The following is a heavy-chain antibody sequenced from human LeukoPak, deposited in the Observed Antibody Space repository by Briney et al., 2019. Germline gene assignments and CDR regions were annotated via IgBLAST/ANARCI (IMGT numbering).Heavy chain of an antibody. V-gene: IGHV3-30*04. CDR2: ISYDGSNK. D-gene: IGHD3-10*01. CDR3: ARAGVVLWFGDFDY. Sequence: GRSLRLSCAASGFTFSSCAMHWVRQAPGKGLEWVAVISYDGSNKYYADSVKGRFTISRDNSKNTLYLQMNSLRAEDTAVYYCARAGVVLWFGDFDYWGQGTLVTVSS. CDR1: GFTFSSCA. J-gene: IGHJ4*02.